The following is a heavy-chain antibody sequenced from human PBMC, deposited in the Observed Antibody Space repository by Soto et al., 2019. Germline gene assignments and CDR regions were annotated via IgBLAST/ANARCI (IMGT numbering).Heavy chain of an antibody. CDR3: AIVYCSSTSCLDYYYYYGMDV. CDR2: INPNSGGT. Sequence: ASVKVSCKASGYTFTGYYMHWVRQAPGQGLEWMGWINPNSGGTNYAQKFQGRVTMTRDTSISTAYMELSRLRSDDTAVYYCAIVYCSSTSCLDYYYYYGMDVWGQGTTVTVSS. D-gene: IGHD2-2*01. J-gene: IGHJ6*02. V-gene: IGHV1-2*02. CDR1: GYTFTGYY.